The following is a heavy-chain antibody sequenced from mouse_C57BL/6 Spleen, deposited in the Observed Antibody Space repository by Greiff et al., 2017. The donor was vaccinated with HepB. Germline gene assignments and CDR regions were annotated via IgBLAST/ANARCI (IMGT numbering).Heavy chain of an antibody. Sequence: VKLMESGPGLVAPSQSLSITCTVSGFSLTSYGVHWVRQPPGKGLEWLVVIWSDGSTTYNSALKSRLSISKDNSKSQVFLKMNSLQTDDTAMYYCARHESSGYAMDYWGQGTSVTVSS. D-gene: IGHD3-2*02. CDR3: ARHESSGYAMDY. CDR1: GFSLTSYG. J-gene: IGHJ4*01. V-gene: IGHV2-6-1*01. CDR2: IWSDGST.